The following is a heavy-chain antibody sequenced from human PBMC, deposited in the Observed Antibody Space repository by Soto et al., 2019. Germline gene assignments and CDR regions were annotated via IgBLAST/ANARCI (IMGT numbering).Heavy chain of an antibody. V-gene: IGHV3-48*03. D-gene: IGHD2-21*02. CDR3: ASQAQTIIVTARAYDI. CDR2: ISSSGSTI. CDR1: GFTFSSYE. Sequence: PGGSLRLSCTASGFTFSSYEMTWLRQAPGKGLEWLSYISSSGSTIFYADSVKGRFTVSRDNAKNSLYLQMNSLRAEDTAVYYCASQAQTIIVTARAYDIWGQGTMVTVSS. J-gene: IGHJ3*02.